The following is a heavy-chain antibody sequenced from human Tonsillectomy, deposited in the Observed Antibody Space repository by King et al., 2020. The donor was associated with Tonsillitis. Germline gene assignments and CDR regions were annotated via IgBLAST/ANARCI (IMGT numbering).Heavy chain of an antibody. D-gene: IGHD3-10*01. CDR3: ARLAHYYGSGISPYGMDV. CDR2: IDPRDSYT. J-gene: IGHJ6*02. V-gene: IGHV5-10-1*03. Sequence: VQLVESGAELKKPGESLRISCKGSGYSFTSYWITWVRQMPGKGLEWMGRIDPRDSYTKYSPSFQGHVTISDDESISTAYLQWSSLKASDTATYYCARLAHYYGSGISPYGMDVWGQGTPVTVSS. CDR1: GYSFTSYW.